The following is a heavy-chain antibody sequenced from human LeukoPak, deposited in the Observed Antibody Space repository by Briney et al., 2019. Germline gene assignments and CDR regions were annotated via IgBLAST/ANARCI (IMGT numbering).Heavy chain of an antibody. J-gene: IGHJ4*02. CDR3: AKDRWGAVPSFDY. V-gene: IGHV3-30*02. Sequence: GGSRRLSCAASGFSFSDYVMHWVRQAPGEGLGWVSVIRYVGNNKYYADSVKGRITISRDNSKNTPYLQMNSLESEDTAVYYCAKDRWGAVPSFDYWGQGTLVNVSS. D-gene: IGHD6-19*01. CDR1: GFSFSDYV. CDR2: IRYVGNNK.